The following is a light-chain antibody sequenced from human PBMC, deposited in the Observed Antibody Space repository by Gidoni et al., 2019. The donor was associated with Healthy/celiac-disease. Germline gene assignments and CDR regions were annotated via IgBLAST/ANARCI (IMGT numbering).Light chain of an antibody. CDR2: DDS. CDR3: QVWDSSSDHPVV. V-gene: IGLV3-21*02. Sequence: SYVLTQPPSVSVAPGQTARITCGGNNIGSKGVHWYQQRPGQAPVLVVYDDSDRPSGIPERFSGSNAGNTATLTISRVEAGDEADYYCQVWDSSSDHPVVFGGGTKLTVL. J-gene: IGLJ2*01. CDR1: NIGSKG.